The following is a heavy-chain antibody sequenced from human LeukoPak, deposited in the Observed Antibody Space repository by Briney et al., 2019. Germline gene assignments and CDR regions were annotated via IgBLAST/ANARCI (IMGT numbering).Heavy chain of an antibody. J-gene: IGHJ5*02. Sequence: GGSLRLSCAASGFTFNAYWMHWVRQAPGKGLEWVSRINPDGSTTTYADSVKGRFTISRDNAKNTVYLQMNSLRVEDTAVYYCARVLSGSWDWFDPWGQGTLVTVSS. V-gene: IGHV3-74*01. CDR3: ARVLSGSWDWFDP. CDR1: GFTFNAYW. D-gene: IGHD3-22*01. CDR2: INPDGSTT.